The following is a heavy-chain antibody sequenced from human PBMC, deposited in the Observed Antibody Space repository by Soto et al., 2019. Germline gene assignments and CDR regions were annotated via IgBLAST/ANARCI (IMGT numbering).Heavy chain of an antibody. D-gene: IGHD2-15*01. Sequence: GGSLRLSCAASGFTFSSYSMNWVRQAPGKGLEWVSSISSSSSYIYYADSVKGRFTISRDNAKNSLYLQMNSLRAEDTAVYYWARGDCSGGSCYFAYYYYMDVWGKGTTVTVSS. CDR1: GFTFSSYS. CDR3: ARGDCSGGSCYFAYYYYMDV. J-gene: IGHJ6*03. CDR2: ISSSSSYI. V-gene: IGHV3-21*01.